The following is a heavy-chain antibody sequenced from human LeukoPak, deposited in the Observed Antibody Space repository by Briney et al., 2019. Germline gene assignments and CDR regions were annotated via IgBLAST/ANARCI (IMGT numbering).Heavy chain of an antibody. J-gene: IGHJ3*02. Sequence: ASVKVSCRASGYTFTSYGISWVRQAPGQGLEWMGWISAYNGNTNYAQKLQGRVTMTTDTSTSTAYMELRSLRSDDTAVYYCARGDILTGYYSPGAAFDIWGQGTMVTVS. CDR1: GYTFTSYG. D-gene: IGHD3-9*01. V-gene: IGHV1-18*01. CDR2: ISAYNGNT. CDR3: ARGDILTGYYSPGAAFDI.